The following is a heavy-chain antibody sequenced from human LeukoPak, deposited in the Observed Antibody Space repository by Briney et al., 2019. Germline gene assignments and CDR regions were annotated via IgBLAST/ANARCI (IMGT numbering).Heavy chain of an antibody. Sequence: GGSLRLSCAASGFTFSDFFMSWIRQAPGKGLEWVPYTGGSGTPRYYADSVKGRFTVSRDNAKNALYLQMNSLRADDTAVYYCAREWVAVAAYSGGMDFWGQGTTVTVSS. CDR2: TGGSGTPR. CDR1: GFTFSDFF. D-gene: IGHD6-19*01. J-gene: IGHJ6*02. V-gene: IGHV3-11*01. CDR3: AREWVAVAAYSGGMDF.